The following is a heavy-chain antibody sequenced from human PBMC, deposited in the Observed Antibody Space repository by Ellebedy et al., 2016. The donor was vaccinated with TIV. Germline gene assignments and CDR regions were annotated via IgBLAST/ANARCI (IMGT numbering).Heavy chain of an antibody. V-gene: IGHV3-66*01. CDR3: AREDLSSSYYYYGMDV. CDR1: GFTVSSNY. J-gene: IGHJ6*02. Sequence: GESLKISCAASGFTVSSNYMSWVRQAPGKGLEWVSVIYSGGSTYYSDSVKVRFTISRDNSKNTLYLQMNSLRAEDTAVYYCAREDLSSSYYYYGMDVWGQGTTVTVSS. CDR2: IYSGGST.